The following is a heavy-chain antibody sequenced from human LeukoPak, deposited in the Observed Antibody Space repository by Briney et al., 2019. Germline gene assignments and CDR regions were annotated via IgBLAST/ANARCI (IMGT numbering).Heavy chain of an antibody. Sequence: GESLKISCKGSGYSFTSYWIGWVRQMPRKGLEWMGIIYPGDSDTRYSPSFQGQVTISADKSISTAYLRWSSLKASDTAMYYCARVGYCGGDCYSPKTFDYWGQGTLVTVSS. J-gene: IGHJ4*02. CDR2: IYPGDSDT. D-gene: IGHD2-21*02. V-gene: IGHV5-51*01. CDR1: GYSFTSYW. CDR3: ARVGYCGGDCYSPKTFDY.